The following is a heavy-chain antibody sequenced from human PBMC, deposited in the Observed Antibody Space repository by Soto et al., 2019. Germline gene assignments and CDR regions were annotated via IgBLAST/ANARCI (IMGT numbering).Heavy chain of an antibody. D-gene: IGHD3-9*01. CDR1: GFTLTELS. V-gene: IGHV1-24*01. CDR3: ARQGRYFDWLLTRFDY. CDR2: FDPEDGET. J-gene: IGHJ4*02. Sequence: ASVKVSCKASGFTLTELSMHWVRQAPGKGLEWMGGFDPEDGETIYAQKFQGRVTMTEDTSTDTAYMELSSLRSEDTAVYYCARQGRYFDWLLTRFDYWGQGTLVTVSS.